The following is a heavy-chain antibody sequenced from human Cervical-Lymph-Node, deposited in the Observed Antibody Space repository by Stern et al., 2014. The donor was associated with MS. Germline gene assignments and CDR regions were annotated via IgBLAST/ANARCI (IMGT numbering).Heavy chain of an antibody. J-gene: IGHJ5*02. V-gene: IGHV1-18*01. CDR3: ARDPRIAVAGTGGGFDP. CDR1: GYTFSTYG. CDR2: ISGYNDNT. D-gene: IGHD6-19*01. Sequence: QVQLVESGPEVKKPGASVKVSCKSSGYTFSTYGISWVRQAPGQGLEWMGWISGYNDNTNYVEKFQGRVTMTKDTSTSTAYRELRSLTSDDTAVYYCARDPRIAVAGTGGGFDPWGQGTLGTVSS.